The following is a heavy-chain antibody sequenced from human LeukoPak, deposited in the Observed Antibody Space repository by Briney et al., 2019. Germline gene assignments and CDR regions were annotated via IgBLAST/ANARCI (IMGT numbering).Heavy chain of an antibody. Sequence: PWKALSLTCIVSSDSISSYYWSWIRQPPGKGLEWIGYIYDSGSTHYTPSRKSRVTISVDTFNNQFSLKLSSVTAADTAVYYCARGTGSWVDYWGQGTLVTVS. J-gene: IGHJ4*02. V-gene: IGHV4-59*01. CDR2: IYDSGST. CDR1: SDSISSYY. D-gene: IGHD1-26*01. CDR3: ARGTGSWVDY.